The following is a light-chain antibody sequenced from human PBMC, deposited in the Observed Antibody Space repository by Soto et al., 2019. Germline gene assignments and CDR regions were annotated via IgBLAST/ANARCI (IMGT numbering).Light chain of an antibody. J-gene: IGLJ1*01. CDR2: EVS. CDR3: SSYTTTDPYV. Sequence: QSALTQPASESGSPGQSITISCTGTSSDVGAYDFVSWYQQHPGKAPKYLIYEVSNRPSGVSDRFSGSKSGTTASLTISGLQAEDEADYYCSSYTTTDPYVFGTGTKVTVL. CDR1: SSDVGAYDF. V-gene: IGLV2-14*01.